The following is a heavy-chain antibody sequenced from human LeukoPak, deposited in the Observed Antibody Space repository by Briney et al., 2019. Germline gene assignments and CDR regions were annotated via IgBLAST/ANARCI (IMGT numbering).Heavy chain of an antibody. CDR2: INHSGST. D-gene: IGHD3-3*01. V-gene: IGHV4-34*01. J-gene: IGHJ4*02. CDR3: ARGGFLEWLAPFDY. CDR1: GGSFSGYY. Sequence: SETLSLTCAVYGGSFSGYYWSWIRQPPGKGLEWIGEINHSGSTNYNPSLKSRVTISVDTSKNQFSLKLSSVTAADTVVYYCARGGFLEWLAPFDYWGQGPLVTVSS.